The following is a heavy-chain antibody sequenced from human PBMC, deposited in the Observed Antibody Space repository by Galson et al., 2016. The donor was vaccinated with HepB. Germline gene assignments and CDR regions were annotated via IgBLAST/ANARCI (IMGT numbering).Heavy chain of an antibody. V-gene: IGHV3-53*01. CDR1: GFTVSNNF. Sequence: SLRLSCAASGFTVSNNFMTWVRQGPGKGLEWVSLIYSGGSTHYADSVKGRFTISRDNAKNTLYLEMNTLRAEDTALYYCANSGDSGSWGQGTLVTVSS. CDR3: ANSGDSGS. CDR2: IYSGGST. J-gene: IGHJ4*02. D-gene: IGHD6-13*01.